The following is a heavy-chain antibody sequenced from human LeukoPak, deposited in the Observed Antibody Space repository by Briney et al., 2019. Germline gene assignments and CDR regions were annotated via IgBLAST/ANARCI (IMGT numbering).Heavy chain of an antibody. CDR2: ISGDGGST. V-gene: IGHV3-43*02. Sequence: GGSLRLSCAASGFTFDDYARHWVRQPPGQGLEWVSLISGDGGSTYYADSVKGRFTISRDNSKNSLYLQMNSLRTEDTALYYCAREWYYHGSGSYLRYEYYYGMDVWGQGTAVTVSS. J-gene: IGHJ6*02. D-gene: IGHD3-10*01. CDR1: GFTFDDYA. CDR3: AREWYYHGSGSYLRYEYYYGMDV.